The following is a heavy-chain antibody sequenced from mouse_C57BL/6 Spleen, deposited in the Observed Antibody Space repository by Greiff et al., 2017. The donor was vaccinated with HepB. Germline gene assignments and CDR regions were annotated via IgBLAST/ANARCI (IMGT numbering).Heavy chain of an antibody. CDR2: IYPRSGNT. CDR1: GYTFTSYG. V-gene: IGHV1-81*01. Sequence: QVQLKESGAELARPGASVKLSCKASGYTFTSYGISWVKQRTGQGLEWIGEIYPRSGNTYYNEKFKGKATLTADKSSSTAYMELRSLTSEDSAVYFCARFLITTVVATDCWGQGTTLTVSS. D-gene: IGHD1-1*01. J-gene: IGHJ2*01. CDR3: ARFLITTVVATDC.